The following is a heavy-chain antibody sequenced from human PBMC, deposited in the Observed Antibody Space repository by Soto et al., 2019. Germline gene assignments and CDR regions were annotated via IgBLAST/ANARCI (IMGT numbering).Heavy chain of an antibody. CDR3: ARPDPDIVLSYGLDV. J-gene: IGHJ6*02. CDR2: ISVYNGNT. D-gene: IGHD2-8*01. CDR1: GYTFSSYG. Sequence: QVQLVQSGAEVKKPGASVKVSCKASGYTFSSYGISWVRQAPGQGLEWMGWISVYNGNTNYAQKFQGRVTMTTDTTTSTAYMDLRSLRSDSAAAYYVARPDPDIVLSYGLDVWGQGTTVTVSS. V-gene: IGHV1-18*01.